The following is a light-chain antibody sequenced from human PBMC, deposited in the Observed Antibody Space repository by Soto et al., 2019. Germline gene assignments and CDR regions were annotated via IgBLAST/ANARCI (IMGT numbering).Light chain of an antibody. CDR1: QSISSW. J-gene: IGKJ1*01. Sequence: DIQMTQSPSTLSASVGDRVTITCRASQSISSWLAWYQQKTGKAPKLLIYDASSLESGVPSRFSGSGSGTEFTLTISSLQPDDFATYYCQQYNSYSWTFGQGPRWKSN. CDR3: QQYNSYSWT. V-gene: IGKV1-5*01. CDR2: DAS.